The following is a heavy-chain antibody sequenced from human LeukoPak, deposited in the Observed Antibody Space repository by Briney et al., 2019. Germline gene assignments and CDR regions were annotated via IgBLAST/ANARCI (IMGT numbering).Heavy chain of an antibody. J-gene: IGHJ4*02. CDR2: INTNTGNP. CDR3: ARAYTYYDSSGYYPFDH. Sequence: ASVKVSCKASGYTFTSYAMNWVRQAPGQGLEWMGWINTNTGNPTYAQGFTGRFVFPLDTSVSTAYLQISSLKAEDTAVYYYARAYTYYDSSGYYPFDHWGQGTLVTVSS. CDR1: GYTFTSYA. V-gene: IGHV7-4-1*02. D-gene: IGHD3-22*01.